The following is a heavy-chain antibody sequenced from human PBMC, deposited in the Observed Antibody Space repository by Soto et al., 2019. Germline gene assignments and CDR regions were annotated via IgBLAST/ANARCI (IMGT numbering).Heavy chain of an antibody. CDR2: ISRAGGS. Sequence: QVHLQQWGAGLLEPSETLSLTCAVSGVSFDGFLWTRTRQSPGKGLEWIGEISRAGGSNYNPSLNGRVTISLHTSKYQFSLRLRSVTAADTAVYYCARVLLWFGAVEYWCQGTPVTVSS. CDR3: ARVLLWFGAVEY. D-gene: IGHD3-10*01. V-gene: IGHV4-34*01. CDR1: GVSFDGFL. J-gene: IGHJ4*02.